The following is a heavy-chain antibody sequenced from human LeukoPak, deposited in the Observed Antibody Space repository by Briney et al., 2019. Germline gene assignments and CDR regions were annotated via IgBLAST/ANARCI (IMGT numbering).Heavy chain of an antibody. D-gene: IGHD5-24*01. CDR3: AKELGRDGYNLGFDY. CDR2: IKQDGTEK. J-gene: IGHJ4*02. V-gene: IGHV3-7*03. Sequence: GGSLRLSCAASGFTFTTYWMSWVRQAPGKGLEWVANIKQDGTEKYYVDSVKGRFTISRDYATKSLYLQLNSLRAEDMALYYCAKELGRDGYNLGFDYWGQGTLVTVSS. CDR1: GFTFTTYW.